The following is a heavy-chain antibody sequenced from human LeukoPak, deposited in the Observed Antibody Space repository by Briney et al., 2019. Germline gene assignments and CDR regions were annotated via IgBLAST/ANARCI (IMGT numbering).Heavy chain of an antibody. D-gene: IGHD1-14*01. Sequence: SVXXSXXASXXTXXSXAXSXXRQAPGQGLXWMGGIIPIFGTANYAQKFQGRVTITADESTSTAYMELSSLRSEDTAVYCCARGTGSDAFDIWGQGTMVTVSS. J-gene: IGHJ3*02. CDR1: XXTXXSXA. CDR2: IIPIFGTA. V-gene: IGHV1-69*13. CDR3: ARGTGSDAFDI.